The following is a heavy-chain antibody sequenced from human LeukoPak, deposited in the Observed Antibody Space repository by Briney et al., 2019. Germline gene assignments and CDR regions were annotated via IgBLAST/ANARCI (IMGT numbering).Heavy chain of an antibody. J-gene: IGHJ4*02. CDR3: AKDFGYSYGWIDC. D-gene: IGHD5-18*01. CDR1: GFTFNTYA. Sequence: GGSLRLSCAVSGFTFNTYAMSWVRQAPGKGLEWVSAISGSGTRAYYADSVEGRFTISRDNSKNTLYLQMNSLRAEDTAVYYCAKDFGYSYGWIDCWGQGTLVTVSS. CDR2: ISGSGTRA. V-gene: IGHV3-23*01.